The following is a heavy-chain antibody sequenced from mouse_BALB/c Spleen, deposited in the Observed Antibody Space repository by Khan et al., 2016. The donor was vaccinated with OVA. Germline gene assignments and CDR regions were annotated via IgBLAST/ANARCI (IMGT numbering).Heavy chain of an antibody. D-gene: IGHD1-1*01. CDR2: VSTGGHYT. J-gene: IGHJ3*01. CDR1: GFTFSTYG. V-gene: IGHV5-6*01. CDR3: ARLAYYYDSEGFAY. Sequence: EVQRVESGGDVVKPGGSLKLSCAASGFTFSTYGMSWVRQTPDKRLEWVATVSTGGHYTYYPDTVKGRFTISRDNAKNTLYLQMSSLKSEDTAMLYCARLAYYYDSEGFAYWGQGTLVTVSA.